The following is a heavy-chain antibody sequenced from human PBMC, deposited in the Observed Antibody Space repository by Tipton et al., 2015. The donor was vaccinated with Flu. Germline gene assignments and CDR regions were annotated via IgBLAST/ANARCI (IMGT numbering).Heavy chain of an antibody. J-gene: IGHJ4*02. V-gene: IGHV3-23*04. CDR1: GLTVRSNY. CDR3: AKGLLWFGELSLFDY. CDR2: ISGSGGST. Sequence: QLVQSGGGLVQPGGSLRVSCAVSGLTVRSNYMSWVRQAPGKGLEWVSAISGSGGSTYYADSVKGRFTISRDNSKNTLYLQMNSLRAEDTAVYYCAKGLLWFGELSLFDYWGQGTLVTVSS. D-gene: IGHD3-10*01.